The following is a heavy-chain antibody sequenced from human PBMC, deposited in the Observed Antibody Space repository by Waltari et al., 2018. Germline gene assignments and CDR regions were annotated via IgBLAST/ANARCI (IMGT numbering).Heavy chain of an antibody. Sequence: VTLLASGGSLVQPVGSLTHTCGISGFTFTNYAITWVRRAPGTGLQWVAAITVNDATYHADSVKGRFTISRDTSKDTVFLQMNSLRAEDTALYYCAKPFYNWDDPLDSWGQGTLVTVSS. J-gene: IGHJ4*02. D-gene: IGHD1-20*01. V-gene: IGHV3-23*01. CDR2: ITVNDAT. CDR3: AKPFYNWDDPLDS. CDR1: GFTFTNYA.